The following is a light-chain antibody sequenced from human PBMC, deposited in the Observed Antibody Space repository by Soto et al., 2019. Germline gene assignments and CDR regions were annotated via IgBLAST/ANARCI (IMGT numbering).Light chain of an antibody. CDR2: DAF. CDR1: QSVERY. Sequence: EIVLTQSPATLSLSPGERATLSCRASQSVERYLAWYQQKPGQAPRLLIYDAFNRATGIPARFSGSGSGTDFTLTISSLEPEDFAVYYCQQRKLWLPITFRQGTRLEIK. CDR3: QQRKLWLPIT. V-gene: IGKV3-11*01. J-gene: IGKJ5*01.